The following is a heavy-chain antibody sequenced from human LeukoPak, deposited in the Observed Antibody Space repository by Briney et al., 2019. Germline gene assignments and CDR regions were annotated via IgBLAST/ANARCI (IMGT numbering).Heavy chain of an antibody. CDR2: IYPGDSET. CDR3: AIMEAEAADY. V-gene: IGHV5-51*01. D-gene: IGHD6-13*01. CDR1: GYSFSNYW. Sequence: GESLKISCQASGYSFSNYWIGWVRQMPGKGLEWMGIIYPGDSETRYSPSFQGQVTISADTSISTAYLQWSSLKASDTAMYYCAIMEAEAADYWGQGTLVTVSS. J-gene: IGHJ4*02.